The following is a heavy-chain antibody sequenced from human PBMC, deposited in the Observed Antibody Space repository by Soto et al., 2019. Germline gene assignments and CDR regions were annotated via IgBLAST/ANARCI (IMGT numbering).Heavy chain of an antibody. CDR1: GGSISSGDYY. V-gene: IGHV4-30-4*01. Sequence: QVQLQESGPGLVKPSQTLSLTCTVSGGSISSGDYYWSWIRQPPGKGLECIGYIYYSGSTYYNPSLTSRVTIPVDTSKTQFSLKLSSVTAADTAVYYCARVVNRPVRFDLWGRGTLVTVSS. CDR2: IYYSGST. J-gene: IGHJ2*01. CDR3: ARVVNRPVRFDL. D-gene: IGHD2-15*01.